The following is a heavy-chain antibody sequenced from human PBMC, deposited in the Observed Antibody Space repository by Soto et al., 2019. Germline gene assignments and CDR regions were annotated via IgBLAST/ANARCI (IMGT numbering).Heavy chain of an antibody. CDR2: IWYDGSNK. V-gene: IGHV3-33*01. CDR3: ARVGSSWSFDY. Sequence: QAQLVESGGGVVQPGRSLRLSCAASGFTFSSYGMHWVRQAPGKGLEWVAIIWYDGSNKYYADSVKGRFTISRDSSKNTMYLQMNSLRAEDTAVYYCARVGSSWSFDYWGQGNLVTVSS. CDR1: GFTFSSYG. D-gene: IGHD6-13*01. J-gene: IGHJ4*02.